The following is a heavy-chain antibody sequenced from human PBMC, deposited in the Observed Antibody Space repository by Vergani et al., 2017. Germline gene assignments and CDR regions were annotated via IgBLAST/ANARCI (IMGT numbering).Heavy chain of an antibody. CDR1: GFTFSNSA. J-gene: IGHJ5*02. CDR2: ISGPGLST. Sequence: EVHLLESGGGLVQSGGSLRLSCAASGFTFSNSAVSWVRQAPGRGLAWVSSISGPGLSTYYADSVKGRFSISRDNSKNTVFLQMHSLRAEDTAIYYCAKGSAYYYDSSNWFDPWGQGTLVTVSS. D-gene: IGHD3-22*01. CDR3: AKGSAYYYDSSNWFDP. V-gene: IGHV3-23*01.